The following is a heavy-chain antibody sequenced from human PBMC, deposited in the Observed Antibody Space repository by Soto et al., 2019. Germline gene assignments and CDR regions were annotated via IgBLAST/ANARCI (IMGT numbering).Heavy chain of an antibody. CDR1: GFTFSSYG. V-gene: IGHV3-33*01. CDR3: ARDPPGVQLRFAY. Sequence: GGSLRLSCAASGFTFSSYGMHWVRQAPGKGLEWVAVIWYDGSNKYYADSVKGRFTISRDNSKNTLYLQMNSLRAEDTAVYYCARDPPGVQLRFAYWGQGTLVTVSS. CDR2: IWYDGSNK. D-gene: IGHD1-1*01. J-gene: IGHJ4*02.